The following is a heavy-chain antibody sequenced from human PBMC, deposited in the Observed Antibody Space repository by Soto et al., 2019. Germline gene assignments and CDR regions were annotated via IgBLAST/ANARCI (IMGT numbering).Heavy chain of an antibody. Sequence: ASVKVSCKASGGTFSSYAISWVRQAPGQGLEWMGGIIPIFGTANYAQKFQGRVTITADESTSTAYMELSSLRSEDTAVYYCARRESSGPIGGPYYYYYGMDVWGQGTTVTVSS. J-gene: IGHJ6*02. CDR1: GGTFSSYA. CDR2: IIPIFGTA. V-gene: IGHV1-69*13. D-gene: IGHD6-19*01. CDR3: ARRESSGPIGGPYYYYYGMDV.